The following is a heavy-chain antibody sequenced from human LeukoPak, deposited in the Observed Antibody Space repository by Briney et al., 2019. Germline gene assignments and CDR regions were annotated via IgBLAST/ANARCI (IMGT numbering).Heavy chain of an antibody. CDR1: GFTLSSYS. CDR3: ARVRSGYDFDY. D-gene: IGHD5-12*01. V-gene: IGHV3-21*01. CDR2: ISSSSSYI. J-gene: IGHJ4*02. Sequence: PGGSLRLSCAASGFTLSSYSMNWVRQAPGEGLEWVSSISSSSSYIYYADSVKGRFTISRDNAKNSLYLQMNSLRAEDTAVYYCARVRSGYDFDYWGQGTLVTVSS.